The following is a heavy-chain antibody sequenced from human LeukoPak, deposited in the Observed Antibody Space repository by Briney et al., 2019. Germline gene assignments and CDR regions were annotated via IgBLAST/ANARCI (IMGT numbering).Heavy chain of an antibody. Sequence: SETLSLTCTVSGGSISSSSYYWGWIRQPPGKGLEWIGSIHYSGSTYYNPSLKSRVTISVDTSKNQFSLKLSSVTAADTAVYYCARIDFWSGYSGYWGQGTLVTVSS. D-gene: IGHD3-3*01. J-gene: IGHJ4*02. CDR2: IHYSGST. CDR1: GGSISSSSYY. V-gene: IGHV4-39*07. CDR3: ARIDFWSGYSGY.